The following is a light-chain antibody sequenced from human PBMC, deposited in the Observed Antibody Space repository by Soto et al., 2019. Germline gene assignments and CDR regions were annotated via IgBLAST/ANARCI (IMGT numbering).Light chain of an antibody. CDR1: SSDVGGYNY. J-gene: IGLJ2*01. CDR2: EVT. CDR3: SSYTTSNTGV. Sequence: QSALTQPASVSGSPGQSITISCTGTSSDVGGYNYVSWYQQHPGKAPKLMIYEVTNRPSGVSNRFSGSKSGNMASLTISGLQAEDEADYYCSSYTTSNTGVFGGGTQLTVL. V-gene: IGLV2-14*01.